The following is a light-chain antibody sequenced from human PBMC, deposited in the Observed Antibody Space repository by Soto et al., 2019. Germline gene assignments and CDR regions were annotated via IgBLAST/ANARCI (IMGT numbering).Light chain of an antibody. V-gene: IGLV2-14*01. CDR1: SSDVGGYNY. J-gene: IGLJ2*01. CDR2: DVS. CDR3: SSYPSSSTLVV. Sequence: QSALTQPASVSGSPGQSITISCTGTSSDVGGYNYVSWYQQHPGKAPKLMIYDVSNRPSGVSNRFSGSKSGNTASLTISGLQDEDEADYYCSSYPSSSTLVVFGGGTKLTVL.